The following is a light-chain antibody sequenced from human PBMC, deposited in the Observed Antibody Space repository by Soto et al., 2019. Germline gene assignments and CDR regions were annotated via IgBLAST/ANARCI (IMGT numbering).Light chain of an antibody. Sequence: ELVLTQSPGTLSLSPGESATLSCRASQPVSSNFLAWYQQKPGQAPRLLIYGVSSRASGIPDRFFGSGSGTDFTVTINRLEPEDFAVYYCQQYANSPITLGQATRLEIK. J-gene: IGKJ5*01. CDR2: GVS. CDR1: QPVSSNF. V-gene: IGKV3-20*01. CDR3: QQYANSPIT.